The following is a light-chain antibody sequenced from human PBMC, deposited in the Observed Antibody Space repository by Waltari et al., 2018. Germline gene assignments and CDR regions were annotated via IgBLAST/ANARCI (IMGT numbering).Light chain of an antibody. CDR2: GNN. Sequence: SSGLTQDPAVSVALGQTVSSTCQGDSRGTYYASGYQQKPGQAPVLVISGNNKWPSGIPNRFSASSSGSTASLTITGAQAEDEADYYCNSRDSSGNHLLFGGGTKLTVL. CDR1: SRGTYY. CDR3: NSRDSSGNHLL. J-gene: IGLJ2*01. V-gene: IGLV3-19*01.